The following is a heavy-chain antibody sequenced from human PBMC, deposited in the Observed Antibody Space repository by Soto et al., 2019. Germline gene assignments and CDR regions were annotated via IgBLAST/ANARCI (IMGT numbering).Heavy chain of an antibody. CDR1: GYTFTGYY. Sequence: ASVKVSCKASGYTFTGYYMHWVRQAPGQGLEWMGWINPNSGGTNYAQKFQGRVTMTRDTSISTAYMELSSLRSEDTAVYYCARDPGYCSSTSCTIDWGQGTLVTVSS. J-gene: IGHJ4*02. CDR2: INPNSGGT. D-gene: IGHD2-2*03. CDR3: ARDPGYCSSTSCTID. V-gene: IGHV1-2*02.